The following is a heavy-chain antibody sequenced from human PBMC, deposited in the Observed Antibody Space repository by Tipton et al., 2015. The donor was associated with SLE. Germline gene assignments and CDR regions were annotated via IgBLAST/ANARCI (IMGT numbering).Heavy chain of an antibody. Sequence: LRLSCAVYGGSFSSYYWSWIRQPPGKGLEWIGEINHSGSTNYNPSLKSRVTISVDRYKNQFSLKLNSVTAADTAVYYCPRTPDTIGYYYVPTNSFDPWGQGTLVTVSS. V-gene: IGHV4-34*01. D-gene: IGHD3-22*01. CDR2: INHSGST. CDR1: GGSFSSYY. CDR3: PRTPDTIGYYYVPTNSFDP. J-gene: IGHJ5*02.